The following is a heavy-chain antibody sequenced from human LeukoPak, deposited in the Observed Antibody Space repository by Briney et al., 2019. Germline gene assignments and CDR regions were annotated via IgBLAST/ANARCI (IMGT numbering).Heavy chain of an antibody. V-gene: IGHV3-23*01. CDR3: AKGIISVVAAAGLYFDY. CDR2: ISGSGGTT. Sequence: PGGSLRLSCAASGFTFSSYAMTWVRQAPGKGLEWVSAISGSGGTTYYADSVKGWFTISRDNSKNTLYLQMNSLRAEDTAVYYCAKGIISVVAAAGLYFDYWGQGTLVTVSS. D-gene: IGHD6-13*01. CDR1: GFTFSSYA. J-gene: IGHJ4*02.